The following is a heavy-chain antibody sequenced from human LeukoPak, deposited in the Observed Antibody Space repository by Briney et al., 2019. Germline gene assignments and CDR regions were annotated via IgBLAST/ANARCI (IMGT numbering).Heavy chain of an antibody. D-gene: IGHD4-17*01. CDR3: ARDGPYGDYFDY. Sequence: GGSLRLSCAASRFTVSSNYMSWVRQAPGKGLDWVSVIYSGGSTYYADSVKGRFTISRDNSKNTLYLQMNSLRAEDTAVYYCARDGPYGDYFDYWGQGTLVTVSS. V-gene: IGHV3-53*01. J-gene: IGHJ4*02. CDR1: RFTVSSNY. CDR2: IYSGGST.